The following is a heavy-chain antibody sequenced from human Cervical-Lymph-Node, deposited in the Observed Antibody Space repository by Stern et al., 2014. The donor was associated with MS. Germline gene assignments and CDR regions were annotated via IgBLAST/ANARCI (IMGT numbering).Heavy chain of an antibody. CDR3: ARMMGSGYRHYFDY. CDR2: IGWDDKK. Sequence: QITLKESGPALVKPTQTLTLTCTFSGFSLVTSGVRVSWIRQPPGKALEWLARIGWDDKKYYKTSLRTLLTISKDTPNNLVGLSMTNVDPVDTATYSFARMMGSGYRHYFDYWGQGTPVTVS. CDR1: GFSLVTSGVR. D-gene: IGHD3-3*01. V-gene: IGHV2-70*04. J-gene: IGHJ4*02.